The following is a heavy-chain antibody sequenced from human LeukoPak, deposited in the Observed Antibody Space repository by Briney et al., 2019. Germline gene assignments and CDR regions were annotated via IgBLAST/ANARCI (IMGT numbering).Heavy chain of an antibody. CDR2: INHSGST. J-gene: IGHJ5*02. Sequence: SETLSLTCAVYGGSFSGYYWSWLRQPPGKGLEWIGEINHSGSTNYNPSLKSRVTISVDTSKNQFSLKLSSVTAADTAVYYCARGLPLYYGSGRYWFDPWGQGTLVTVSS. CDR1: GGSFSGYY. V-gene: IGHV4-34*01. D-gene: IGHD3-10*01. CDR3: ARGLPLYYGSGRYWFDP.